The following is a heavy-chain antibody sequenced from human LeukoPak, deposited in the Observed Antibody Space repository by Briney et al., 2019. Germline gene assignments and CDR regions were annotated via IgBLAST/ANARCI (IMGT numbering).Heavy chain of an antibody. CDR2: TNAGNGNT. CDR3: ARAARISGSSWYGY. D-gene: IGHD6-13*01. V-gene: IGHV1-3*01. CDR1: GYTFTSYA. Sequence: ASVKVSCKASGYTFTSYAMHWVRQAPGQRLEWMGWTNAGNGNTKYSQKFQGRVTITRDTSASTAYMELSSLRSEDTAVYYCARAARISGSSWYGYWGQGTLVTVSS. J-gene: IGHJ4*02.